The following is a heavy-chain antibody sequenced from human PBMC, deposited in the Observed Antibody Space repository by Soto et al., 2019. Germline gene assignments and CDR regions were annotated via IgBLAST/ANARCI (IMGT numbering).Heavy chain of an antibody. CDR3: ARYKSNYYYGMDV. V-gene: IGHV4-59*01. CDR2: IYYSGST. Sequence: PSETLSLTCTVSGGSISSSYWSWIRQPPGKGLEWIGYIYYSGSTNYNPSLKSRVTISVDTSKNHFSLKLSSVTAADTAVYYCARYKSNYYYGMDVWGQGTTVTVSS. CDR1: GGSISSSY. J-gene: IGHJ6*02. D-gene: IGHD1-20*01.